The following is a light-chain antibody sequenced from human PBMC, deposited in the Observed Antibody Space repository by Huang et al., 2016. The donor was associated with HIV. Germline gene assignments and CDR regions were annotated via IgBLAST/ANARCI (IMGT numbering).Light chain of an antibody. CDR3: QQRSNWPYT. V-gene: IGKV3-11*01. J-gene: IGKJ2*01. CDR1: QTITSY. CDR2: DAS. Sequence: EIVLTQSPATLSLSPGERATLSCRASQTITSYLAWYPQKPGQAPRLLIYDASNRATGIPARFSGSGSRTDFTLTISSLEPEDFAVYYCQQRSNWPYTFGQGTKLEIK.